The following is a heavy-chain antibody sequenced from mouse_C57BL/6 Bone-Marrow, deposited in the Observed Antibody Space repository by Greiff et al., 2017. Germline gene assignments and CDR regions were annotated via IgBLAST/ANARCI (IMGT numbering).Heavy chain of an antibody. J-gene: IGHJ2*01. Sequence: EVKLMESEGGLVQPGSSMKLSCTASGFTFSDYYMAWVRQVPEKGLEWVANINYDGSSTYYLDSLKSRFIISRDNAKNILYLQMSSLKSEDTATYYCARGVVARDYWGQGTTLTVSS. CDR3: ARGVVARDY. D-gene: IGHD1-1*01. CDR1: GFTFSDYY. V-gene: IGHV5-16*01. CDR2: INYDGSST.